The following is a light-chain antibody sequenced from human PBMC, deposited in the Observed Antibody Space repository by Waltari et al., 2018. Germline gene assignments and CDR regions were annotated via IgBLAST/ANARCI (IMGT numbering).Light chain of an antibody. CDR3: QQYNNWPPWT. J-gene: IGKJ1*01. Sequence: EIVMTQSPATLSVSPGERATLSCRASQSVSSNLACYQQQPGQAPRLLIYGAATRATGSPARCCGSGSATEDTLTTSSLQSHDFAVYYCQQYNNWPPWTFGQGTKVEIK. CDR2: GAA. V-gene: IGKV3-15*01. CDR1: QSVSSN.